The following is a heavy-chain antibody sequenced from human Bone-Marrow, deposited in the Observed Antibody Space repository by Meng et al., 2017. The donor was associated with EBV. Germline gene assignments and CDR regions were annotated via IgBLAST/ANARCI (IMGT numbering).Heavy chain of an antibody. J-gene: IGHJ4*02. CDR1: GYTFITYA. CDR3: ARVYIPTTAAALFDY. V-gene: IGHV1-3*01. Sequence: QVQLVQSGAEVKTPGASVKVSCKASGYTFITYAIYWVRQAPGQTLEWMGWINPGNGHTRYSQKFQGRLTFIRDTSASTAYMELSSLRSEDTAVYYCARVYIPTTAAALFDYWGQGTLVTVSS. D-gene: IGHD6-13*01. CDR2: INPGNGHT.